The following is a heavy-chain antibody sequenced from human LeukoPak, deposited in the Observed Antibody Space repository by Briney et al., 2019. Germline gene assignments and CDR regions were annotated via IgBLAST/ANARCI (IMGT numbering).Heavy chain of an antibody. CDR2: IYYSGST. CDR1: GGSISSYY. Sequence: SETLSLTCTVSGGSISSYYWSWIRQPPGKGLEWIGYIYYSGSTNYNPSLKSRVTISVDTSKNQFSLKLSSVTAVDTAVYYCARARHYYDSSGYYPYFDYWGQGTLVTVSS. J-gene: IGHJ4*02. CDR3: ARARHYYDSSGYYPYFDY. V-gene: IGHV4-59*01. D-gene: IGHD3-22*01.